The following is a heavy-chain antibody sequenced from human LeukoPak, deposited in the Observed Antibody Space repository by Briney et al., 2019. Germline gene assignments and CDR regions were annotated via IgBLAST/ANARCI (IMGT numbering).Heavy chain of an antibody. CDR3: AKSYFDYSTYYSYYFNL. D-gene: IGHD4-11*01. CDR1: GGSISGGY. CDR2: VYTSGST. V-gene: IGHV4-4*09. J-gene: IGHJ4*02. Sequence: SETLSLTCTVFGGSISGGYWSWIRQPPGRGLEWIGYVYTSGSTNYNPSLKSRVTISVDTSKSQFALKLSSVTAADTAVYYCAKSYFDYSTYYSYYFNLWGQGALVTVSS.